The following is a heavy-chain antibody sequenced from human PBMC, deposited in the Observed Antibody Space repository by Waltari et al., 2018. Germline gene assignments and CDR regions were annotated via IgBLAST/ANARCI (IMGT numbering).Heavy chain of an antibody. V-gene: IGHV6-1*01. Sequence: PSQTLSLTCAISGDSVSTNSAAWNWIRQSPSRGLEWLGRTYYRSKWYNDYAVSVKSRITINRDTSKNQFSLQLNSVTPEDTAVYYCVRDQVDCSGGSCYRGFDYWGQGTLVTVSS. D-gene: IGHD2-15*01. CDR2: TYYRSKWYN. J-gene: IGHJ4*02. CDR3: VRDQVDCSGGSCYRGFDY. CDR1: GDSVSTNSAA.